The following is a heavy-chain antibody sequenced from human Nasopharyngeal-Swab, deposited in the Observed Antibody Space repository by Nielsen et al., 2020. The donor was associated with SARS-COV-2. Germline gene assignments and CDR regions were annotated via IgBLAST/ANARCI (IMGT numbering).Heavy chain of an antibody. CDR3: VRPEGVATSFKYYFQYGMDV. J-gene: IGHJ6*02. CDR2: IYPRDSYT. D-gene: IGHD5-12*01. Sequence: GESLKISCKASGYGFSTSWIGWVRQRPGKGLEWMGIIYPRDSYTRYSPSFQGQVTISADKSISTAYLQWSSLKASDTAMYYCVRPEGVATSFKYYFQYGMDVWGQGTMVTVPS. CDR1: GYGFSTSW. V-gene: IGHV5-51*01.